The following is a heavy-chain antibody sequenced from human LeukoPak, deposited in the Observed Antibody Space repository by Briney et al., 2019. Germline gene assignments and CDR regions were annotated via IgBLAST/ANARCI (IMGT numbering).Heavy chain of an antibody. Sequence: PGGSLRPSCAASGFTFSSYSMNWVRQAPGKGLEWVSYISSSSSTIYYADSVKGRFTISRDNAKNSLYLQMNSLRAEDTAVYYCARAGYSSGWYSSDPYYYYGMDVWGQGTTVTVSS. J-gene: IGHJ6*02. CDR2: ISSSSSTI. V-gene: IGHV3-48*04. CDR1: GFTFSSYS. CDR3: ARAGYSSGWYSSDPYYYYGMDV. D-gene: IGHD6-19*01.